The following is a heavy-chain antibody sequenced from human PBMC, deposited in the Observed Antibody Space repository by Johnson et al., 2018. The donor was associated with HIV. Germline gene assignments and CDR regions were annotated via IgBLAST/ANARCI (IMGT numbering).Heavy chain of an antibody. D-gene: IGHD6-19*01. CDR2: IWYDGSNK. Sequence: QVLLVESGGGVVQPGRSLRLSCTASGFTFSSYGMHWVRQAPGKGLEWVAVIWYDGSNKYYADSVKGRFTISRDNSNNTLYLQMNSLRAEDTAVYYCARELGSGWGETADAFYIWGQGTMVTVSS. CDR1: GFTFSSYG. V-gene: IGHV3-30*19. J-gene: IGHJ3*02. CDR3: ARELGSGWGETADAFYI.